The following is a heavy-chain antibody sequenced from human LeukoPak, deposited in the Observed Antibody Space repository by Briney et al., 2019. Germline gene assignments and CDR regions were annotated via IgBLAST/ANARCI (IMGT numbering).Heavy chain of an antibody. CDR3: ASLIYDSSGYYFDK. V-gene: IGHV4-59*08. Sequence: PSETLSLTCTVSGGSISSYHWSWIRQSPGKGLELMGYIQYSGSTNRNPSLKSRVTISVDTSKNQFSLKLSSVTAADTAVYYCASLIYDSSGYYFDKWGQGTLVTVSS. CDR1: GGSISSYH. CDR2: IQYSGST. J-gene: IGHJ4*02. D-gene: IGHD3-22*01.